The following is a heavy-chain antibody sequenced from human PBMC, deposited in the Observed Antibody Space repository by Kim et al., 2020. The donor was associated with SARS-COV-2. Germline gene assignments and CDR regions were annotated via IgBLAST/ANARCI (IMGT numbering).Heavy chain of an antibody. J-gene: IGHJ4*02. Sequence: SETLSLTCTVSGGSISSSSYYWGWIRQPPGKGLEWIGSIYYSGSTYYNPSLKSRVTISVDTSKNQFSLKLSSVTAADTAVYYCARHSSPFMNTVTTPLDYWGQGTLVTVSS. CDR2: IYYSGST. V-gene: IGHV4-39*01. D-gene: IGHD4-17*01. CDR1: GGSISSSSYY. CDR3: ARHSSPFMNTVTTPLDY.